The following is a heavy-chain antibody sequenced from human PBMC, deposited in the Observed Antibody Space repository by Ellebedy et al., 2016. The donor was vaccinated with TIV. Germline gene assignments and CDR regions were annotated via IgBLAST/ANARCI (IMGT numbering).Heavy chain of an antibody. J-gene: IGHJ3*02. V-gene: IGHV3-48*04. CDR1: GFTFSSYS. CDR2: ISSSSSTI. CDR3: ARDRGSGWPDAFDI. D-gene: IGHD6-19*01. Sequence: GESLKISCAASGFTFSSYSMNWVRQAPGKGLEWVSYISSSSSTIYYADSVKGRFTISRDNAKNSLYLQMNSLRAEDTAVYYCARDRGSGWPDAFDIWGQGTMVTVSS.